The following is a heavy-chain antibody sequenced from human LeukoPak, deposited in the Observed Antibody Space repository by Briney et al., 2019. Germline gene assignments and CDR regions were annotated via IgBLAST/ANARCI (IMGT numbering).Heavy chain of an antibody. Sequence: KPSETLSLTCTVSGGSLSSYYFSWIRQSPGKGLEWIAYINYSGSASYNPSLKSRVTMSVDTSKQFSLSLSPATAADTAVYYCARRRHNFDFYDVWGQGTRVTVSS. V-gene: IGHV4-59*08. J-gene: IGHJ3*01. CDR2: INYSGSA. CDR3: ARRRHNFDFYDV. D-gene: IGHD3/OR15-3a*01. CDR1: GGSLSSYY.